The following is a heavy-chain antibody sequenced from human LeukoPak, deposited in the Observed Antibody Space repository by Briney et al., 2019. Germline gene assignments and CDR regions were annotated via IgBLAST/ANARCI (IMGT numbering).Heavy chain of an antibody. Sequence: GASVKVSCKASGYTFSDFYVHWVRQAPGQGLEWIGIIKVSSGRTDYAQKFQGRVTMTRDMSTSTVYMELTNLRSEDTAMYCCAREPPESYHFDYWGQGTLVTVSS. V-gene: IGHV1-46*01. CDR2: IKVSSGRT. D-gene: IGHD2-2*01. J-gene: IGHJ4*02. CDR3: AREPPESYHFDY. CDR1: GYTFSDFY.